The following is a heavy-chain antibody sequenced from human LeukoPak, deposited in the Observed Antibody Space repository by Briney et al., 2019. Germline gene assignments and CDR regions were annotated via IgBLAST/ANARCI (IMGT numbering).Heavy chain of an antibody. CDR2: IYPGDSDT. CDR1: GYSFTSYW. V-gene: IGHV5-51*01. J-gene: IGHJ4*02. CDR3: ARVGTEGSRYFDH. Sequence: GESLKISCKGSGYSFTSYWIGWVRQMRGKGLEWMGIIYPGDSDTRYSLSFQGQVTISADKSISTAYLQWSSLKASDTAMYYCARVGTEGSRYFDHWGQGTLVTVSS. D-gene: IGHD5-18*01.